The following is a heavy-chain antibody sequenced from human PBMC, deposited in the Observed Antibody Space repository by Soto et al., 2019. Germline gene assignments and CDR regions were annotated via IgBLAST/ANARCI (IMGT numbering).Heavy chain of an antibody. V-gene: IGHV3-30*18. D-gene: IGHD1-26*01. Sequence: GGSLKLSCAASGFTFSSYCMHWVRQAPGKGLEWVALISYDGSTKYYADSVQGRFTISRDNSKNTLYLQMNSLRAEDTAVYYCAKGERRSYLAYFDYWGQGTLVTVSP. J-gene: IGHJ4*02. CDR3: AKGERRSYLAYFDY. CDR2: ISYDGSTK. CDR1: GFTFSSYC.